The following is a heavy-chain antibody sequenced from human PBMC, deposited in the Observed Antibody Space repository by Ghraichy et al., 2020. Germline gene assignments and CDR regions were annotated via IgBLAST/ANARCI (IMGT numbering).Heavy chain of an antibody. CDR3: AKVPVLNIYARLQYYYGMDV. V-gene: IGHV3-23*01. CDR1: GITLSSYA. Sequence: GESLNISCAASGITLSSYAMSWVRQAPGKGLEWVSVISGSGGSTYYADSVKGRFSISRDNSKNTLYLQMNSLRAEDTAVYYCAKVPVLNIYARLQYYYGMDVWGQGTTVTVSS. CDR2: ISGSGGST. J-gene: IGHJ6*02. D-gene: IGHD2-15*01.